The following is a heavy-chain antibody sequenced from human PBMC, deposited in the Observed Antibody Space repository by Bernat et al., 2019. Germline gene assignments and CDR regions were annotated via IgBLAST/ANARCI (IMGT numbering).Heavy chain of an antibody. CDR1: GFTFSSYS. Sequence: EVQLVESGGGLVKPGGSLRLSCAASGFTFSSYSMNWVRQAPGKGLEWVSSISSSSSYIYYADSVKGRFTISRVNAKNSLYLQMNSLRAEDTAVYYCARANWNYDVDYWGQGTLVTVSS. J-gene: IGHJ4*02. CDR3: ARANWNYDVDY. CDR2: ISSSSSYI. V-gene: IGHV3-21*01. D-gene: IGHD1-7*01.